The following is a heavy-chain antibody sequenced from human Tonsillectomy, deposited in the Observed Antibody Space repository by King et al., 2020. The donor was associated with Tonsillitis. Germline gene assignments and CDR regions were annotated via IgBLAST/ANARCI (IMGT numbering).Heavy chain of an antibody. CDR3: AREKGIPGWYTVDY. J-gene: IGHJ4*02. CDR1: GFTFSSYA. D-gene: IGHD6-19*01. Sequence: EVQLVESGGGLVQPGGSLRLSCAASGFTFSSYAMSGVRQAPGKGLEWVSACDSISGRTYYADSVKGRFPVSSDNSKNTRYLQMNSLRAEDTAVYYCAREKGIPGWYTVDYWGPGTLVSASP. V-gene: IGHV3-23*04. CDR2: CDSISGRT.